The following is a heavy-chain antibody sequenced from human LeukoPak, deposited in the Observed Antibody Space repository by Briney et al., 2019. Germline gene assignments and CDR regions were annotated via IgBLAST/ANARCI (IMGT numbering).Heavy chain of an antibody. Sequence: GGSLRLSCAASGFTFGSYAMHWVRQAPGKGLEWVAVISYDGSNKYYADSVKGRFTISRDNSKNTLHLQMNSLRAEDTAVYYCARDPRSLYSSSWYFDYWGQGTLVTVSS. CDR2: ISYDGSNK. V-gene: IGHV3-30-3*01. J-gene: IGHJ4*02. D-gene: IGHD6-13*01. CDR1: GFTFGSYA. CDR3: ARDPRSLYSSSWYFDY.